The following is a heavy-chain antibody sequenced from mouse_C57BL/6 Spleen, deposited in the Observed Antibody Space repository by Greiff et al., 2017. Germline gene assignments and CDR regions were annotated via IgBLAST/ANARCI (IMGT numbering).Heavy chain of an antibody. CDR2: IYPRSGNT. CDR1: GYTFTSYG. Sequence: QVQLKQSGAELARPGASVKLSCKASGYTFTSYGISWVKQRTGQGLEWIGEIYPRSGNTYYNEKFKGKATLTAAKSSSKAYMELRSLTSEDSAVYFCPLTTVVAGYGYFDYWGQGTTLTVSS. CDR3: PLTTVVAGYGYFDY. D-gene: IGHD1-1*01. V-gene: IGHV1-81*01. J-gene: IGHJ2*01.